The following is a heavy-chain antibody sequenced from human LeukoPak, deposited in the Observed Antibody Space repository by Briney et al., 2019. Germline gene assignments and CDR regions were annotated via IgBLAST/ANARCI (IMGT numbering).Heavy chain of an antibody. J-gene: IGHJ4*02. V-gene: IGHV3-74*01. CDR3: ASWFSPNNY. CDR2: INSDGSGT. D-gene: IGHD3-10*01. CDR1: RFTFSSYW. Sequence: GGSLRLSCVASRFTFSSYWMHWVRQAPGKGLVWVSHINSDGSGTSYADSVKGRFTISRDNAKNTLYLQMNSLRAEDTAVYYCASWFSPNNYWGQGTLVTVSS.